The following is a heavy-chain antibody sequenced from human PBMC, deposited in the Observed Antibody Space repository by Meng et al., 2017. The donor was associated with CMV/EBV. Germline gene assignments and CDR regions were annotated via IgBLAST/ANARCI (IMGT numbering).Heavy chain of an antibody. CDR3: ARGVLGYCSSTSCYRGDY. Sequence: GESLKISCVVSESTFSSYVMHWVRQAPGKGLEWVAAISYDGSNKYYADSVKGRFTISRDNSKNTLYLQMNSLRVEDTAVDYCARGVLGYCSSTSCYRGDYWGQGTLVTVSS. D-gene: IGHD2-2*01. V-gene: IGHV3-30*04. CDR2: ISYDGSNK. CDR1: ESTFSSYV. J-gene: IGHJ4*02.